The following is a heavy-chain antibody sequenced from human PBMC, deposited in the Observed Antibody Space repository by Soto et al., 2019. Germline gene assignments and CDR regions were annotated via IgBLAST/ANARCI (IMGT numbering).Heavy chain of an antibody. D-gene: IGHD2-8*02. CDR3: ARGPRGVYGNDY. J-gene: IGHJ4*02. V-gene: IGHV3-74*01. Sequence: EVQLVESGGGLVQPGGSLRLSCAASGFTFSNDWMHWVRQAAGKGLVWVSRINMDGSSTNYADSVKGRFTISRDNAKNTLYLQMHSLRVDDTAIYFCARGPRGVYGNDYWGQGALVTVSS. CDR1: GFTFSNDW. CDR2: INMDGSST.